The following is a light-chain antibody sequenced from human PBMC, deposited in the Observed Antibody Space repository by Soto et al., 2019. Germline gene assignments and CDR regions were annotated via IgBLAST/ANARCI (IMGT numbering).Light chain of an antibody. CDR2: SNK. CDR1: SSNIGSNT. Sequence: QSVLTQSPSASGTPGQRVSISCSGSSSNIGSNTVNWYQQLPGTAPKLLIYSNKQRPSGVPDRFSGSKSGTSASLAVSGLQSEDEAVYYCAAWDGSLSGVVFGGGTKLTVL. V-gene: IGLV1-44*01. CDR3: AAWDGSLSGVV. J-gene: IGLJ3*02.